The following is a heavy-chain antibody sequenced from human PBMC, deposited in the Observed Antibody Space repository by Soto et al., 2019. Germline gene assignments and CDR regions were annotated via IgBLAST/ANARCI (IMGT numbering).Heavy chain of an antibody. CDR1: GFSFSSFA. Sequence: EVLLLESGGGLVQPGGSLRLSCEASGFSFSSFAMNWVRQAPGKGLEWVSAIGDSGASTYYADSVKGRFTISRDNSRNTAYPQLNRLRAEDTAVSYCAKGVGLAVWGTGTTVTVSP. V-gene: IGHV3-23*01. D-gene: IGHD1-26*01. J-gene: IGHJ6*04. CDR3: AKGVGLAV. CDR2: IGDSGAST.